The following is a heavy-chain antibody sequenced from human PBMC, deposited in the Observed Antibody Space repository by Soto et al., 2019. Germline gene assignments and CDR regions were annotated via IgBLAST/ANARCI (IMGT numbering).Heavy chain of an antibody. CDR3: ARGLLVRGVIIRDYYYYSGMDV. D-gene: IGHD3-10*01. V-gene: IGHV4-34*01. CDR1: GGSFSGYY. J-gene: IGHJ6*02. CDR2: INHSGST. Sequence: SETLSLTCAVYGGSFSGYYWSWIRQPPGKGLEWIGEINHSGSTNYNPSLKSRVTISVDTSKNQFSLKLSSVTAADTAVYYCARGLLVRGVIIRDYYYYSGMDVWGQGTTVTVSS.